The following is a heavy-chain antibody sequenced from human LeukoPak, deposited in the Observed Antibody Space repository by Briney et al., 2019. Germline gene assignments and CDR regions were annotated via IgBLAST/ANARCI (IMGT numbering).Heavy chain of an antibody. D-gene: IGHD3-10*01. V-gene: IGHV1-18*01. CDR3: ARALPDGSGSYFAC. J-gene: IGHJ4*02. CDR1: GYTFTSYG. Sequence: ASVKVSCKASGYTFTSYGISWVRQAPGQGREWMGWISAYNGNTNYAQKLQGRVTMTTDTSTSTAYMELRSLRSDDTAVYYCARALPDGSGSYFACWGQGTLVTVSS. CDR2: ISAYNGNT.